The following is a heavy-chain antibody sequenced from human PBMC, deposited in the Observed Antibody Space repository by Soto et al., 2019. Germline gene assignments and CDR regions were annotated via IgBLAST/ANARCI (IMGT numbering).Heavy chain of an antibody. J-gene: IGHJ4*02. CDR3: SHGYYQYFES. D-gene: IGHD5-18*01. CDR1: GVTLSNVW. V-gene: IGHV3-15*07. CDR2: IKSKTDGGTV. Sequence: EVQLAESGGGLVKSGGSLRLSCAVSGVTLSNVWMNWVRQAPGKGPEWVGRIKSKTDGGTVEYAAPVKDRFTISRDDSENTLYLQMNSLKTEDTAVYYCSHGYYQYFESWGQGTLVTVSS.